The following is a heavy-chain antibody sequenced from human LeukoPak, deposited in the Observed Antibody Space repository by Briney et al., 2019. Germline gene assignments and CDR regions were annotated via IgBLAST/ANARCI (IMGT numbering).Heavy chain of an antibody. CDR3: AKASLRLAVAGTVSDY. D-gene: IGHD6-19*01. V-gene: IGHV3-11*01. J-gene: IGHJ4*02. CDR2: ISSSGSTI. CDR1: GFTFSDYY. Sequence: GGSLRLSCAASGFTFSDYYMSWIRQAPGKGLEWVSYISSSGSTIYYADSVKGRFTISRDNAKNSLYLQMNSLRAEDTAVYYCAKASLRLAVAGTVSDYWGQGTLVTVSS.